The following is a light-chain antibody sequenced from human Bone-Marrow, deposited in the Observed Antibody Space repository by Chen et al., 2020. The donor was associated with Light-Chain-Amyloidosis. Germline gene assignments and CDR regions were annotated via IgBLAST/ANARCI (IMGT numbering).Light chain of an antibody. CDR1: STDIGTYSH. V-gene: IGLV2-8*01. CDR3: ISYAGTKNLV. Sequence: QSALTQPPSASESPGQSVTIPCTGTSTDIGTYSHVPWYQQHPGKAPTLMIYVVSERPSGVPDRFSGYKSGNTASLTVSGLQAEDEADYYCISYAGTKNLVFGGGTKLTVL. CDR2: VVS. J-gene: IGLJ2*01.